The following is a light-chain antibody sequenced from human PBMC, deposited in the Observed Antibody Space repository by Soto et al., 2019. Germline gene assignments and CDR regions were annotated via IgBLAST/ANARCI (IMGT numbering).Light chain of an antibody. J-gene: IGLJ2*01. V-gene: IGLV2-23*01. CDR1: SSDVGSDNL. Sequence: QLVLTQPASVSGSPGQSITISCTGTSSDVGSDNLVSWYQQHPGKAPKLMIYEGSKRPSGVSNRFSGSKSGNTASLTISGLQAEDEADYYGCSYAGSSTAIFGGGTKVTVL. CDR3: CSYAGSSTAI. CDR2: EGS.